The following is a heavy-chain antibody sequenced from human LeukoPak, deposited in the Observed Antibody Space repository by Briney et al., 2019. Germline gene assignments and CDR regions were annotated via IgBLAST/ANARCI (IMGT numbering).Heavy chain of an antibody. CDR2: ISYDGSNK. V-gene: IGHV3-30*18. D-gene: IGHD6-13*01. J-gene: IGHJ4*02. Sequence: PGRSLRLSCAASGFTFSSYGMHWVRQAPGKGLECVAVISYDGSNKYYADSVKGRFTISRDNSKNTLYLQMNSLRAEDTAVYYCAKAISSSWYSLDYWGQGTLVTVSS. CDR3: AKAISSSWYSLDY. CDR1: GFTFSSYG.